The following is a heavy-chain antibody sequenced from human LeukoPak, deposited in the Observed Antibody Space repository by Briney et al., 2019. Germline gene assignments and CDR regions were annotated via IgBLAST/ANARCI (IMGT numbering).Heavy chain of an antibody. V-gene: IGHV6-1*01. D-gene: IGHD1-26*01. J-gene: IGHJ4*02. CDR3: ARDPVGGSTIFDS. CDR1: GDSVSSDSAA. Sequence: SQTLSLTCAISGDSVSSDSAAWNWIRQSPSRGLEWLARTCFRSKWYYDYALAVKGRITINPDTSKNQFSLQLNSVTPEDTAVYFCARDPVGGSTIFDSWGQGTLVTVSS. CDR2: TCFRSKWYY.